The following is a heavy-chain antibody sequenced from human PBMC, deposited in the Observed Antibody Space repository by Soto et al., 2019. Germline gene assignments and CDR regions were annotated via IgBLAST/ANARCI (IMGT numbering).Heavy chain of an antibody. J-gene: IGHJ4*02. CDR3: AKSLPIDSSGYRIYRYYFDY. CDR2: ISGSGGST. CDR1: GFTFSSYA. Sequence: GGSLRLACAASGFTFSSYAMSWVRQAPGKGLEWVSAISGSGGSTYYADSVKGRFTISRDNSKNTLYLQMNSLRAEDTAVYYCAKSLPIDSSGYRIYRYYFDYWGQGTLVTVSS. D-gene: IGHD3-22*01. V-gene: IGHV3-23*01.